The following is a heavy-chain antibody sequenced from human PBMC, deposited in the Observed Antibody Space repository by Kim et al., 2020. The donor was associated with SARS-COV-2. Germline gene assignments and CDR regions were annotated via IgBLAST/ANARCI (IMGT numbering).Heavy chain of an antibody. V-gene: IGHV3-7*03. CDR1: GFTFSSW. J-gene: IGHJ3*02. CDR3: ANDALDI. Sequence: GGSLRLSCAVSGFTFSSWMNWVRQAPGKGLEWVASIKEDGSVKHYVDSLKGRFTISRDNAKNSLYLQMNNLRAEDTAVYYCANDALDIWGQGTMVTVSS. CDR2: IKEDGSVK.